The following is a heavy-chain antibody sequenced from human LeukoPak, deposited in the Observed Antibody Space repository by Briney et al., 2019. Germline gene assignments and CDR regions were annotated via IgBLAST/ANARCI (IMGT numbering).Heavy chain of an antibody. D-gene: IGHD3-10*01. CDR1: GGSISSGSYY. V-gene: IGHV4-61*02. CDR2: IYTSGST. J-gene: IGHJ4*02. CDR3: ARGAYGSGNPF. Sequence: PSETLSLTCTVSGGSISSGSYYWSWIRQPAGKGLEWIGRIYTSGSTNYNPSLKSRVTISVDTSKNQFSLKLSSVTAADTAVCYCARGAYGSGNPFWGQGTLVTVSS.